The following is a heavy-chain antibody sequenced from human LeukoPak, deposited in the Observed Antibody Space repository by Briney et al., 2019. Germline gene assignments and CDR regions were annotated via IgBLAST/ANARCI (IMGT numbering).Heavy chain of an antibody. V-gene: IGHV6-1*01. CDR1: GDSVSSNSAA. CDR3: AKGSMVRGRARYYYHMDV. D-gene: IGHD3-10*01. Sequence: SQTLSLTCAISGDSVSSNSAAWNWIRQSPSRGLEWLGRTYYRSKWYNDYAVSVKSRITINPDTSKNQFSLQLNSVTPEDTAVYYCAKGSMVRGRARYYYHMDVWGKGTTVTVSS. CDR2: TYYRSKWYN. J-gene: IGHJ6*03.